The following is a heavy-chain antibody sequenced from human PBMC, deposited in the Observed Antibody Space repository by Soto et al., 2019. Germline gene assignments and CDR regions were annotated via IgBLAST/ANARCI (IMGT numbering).Heavy chain of an antibody. CDR2: MNPNSGNT. Sequence: QVQLVQSGAEVKKPGASVKVSCKTSGYTFTSYDINWVRQATGQGLEWMGWMNPNSGNTAYAQKLRGRGTMTRNTSISTAYVELSSLRSEDTAVYYCARERSSGAFDIWGQGTMVTVSS. D-gene: IGHD1-26*01. J-gene: IGHJ3*02. V-gene: IGHV1-8*01. CDR3: ARERSSGAFDI. CDR1: GYTFTSYD.